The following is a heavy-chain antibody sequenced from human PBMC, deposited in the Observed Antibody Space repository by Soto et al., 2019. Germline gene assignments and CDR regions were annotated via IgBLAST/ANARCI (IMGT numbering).Heavy chain of an antibody. D-gene: IGHD5-12*01. J-gene: IGHJ4*02. CDR2: IYPGDSDT. CDR3: ATSTVSYVDIVSSTTRGYFAH. CDR1: GYNFNTYW. V-gene: IGHV5-51*01. Sequence: PGESLKISCEGSGYNFNTYWIGWVRQMPGKGLEWMALIYPGDSDTRYSPSFEGQVTLSVDRSISTAYLQWSSLKASDTAIYYCATSTVSYVDIVSSTTRGYFAHWGQGTLVTVSS.